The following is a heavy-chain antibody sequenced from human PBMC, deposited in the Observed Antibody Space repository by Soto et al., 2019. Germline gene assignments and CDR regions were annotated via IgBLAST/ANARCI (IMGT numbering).Heavy chain of an antibody. D-gene: IGHD3-10*01. CDR3: ARGVWFGELHYYYYYGMDV. Sequence: EASVKVSCKASGYTFTSYDINWVRQATGQGLEWMGWMNPNSGNTGYAQKFQGRVTMTRNTSISTAYMELSSLRSEDTAVYYCARGVWFGELHYYYYYGMDVWGQGTTVTVSS. J-gene: IGHJ6*02. CDR1: GYTFTSYD. CDR2: MNPNSGNT. V-gene: IGHV1-8*01.